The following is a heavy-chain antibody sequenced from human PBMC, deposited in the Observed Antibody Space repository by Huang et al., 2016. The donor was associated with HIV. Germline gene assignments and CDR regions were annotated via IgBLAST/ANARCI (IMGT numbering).Heavy chain of an antibody. CDR1: GGTFSTYA. CDR3: ARGRTRSSLYDSYYGLDV. Sequence: QVQLVQSGAEVKKPGSSVKVSCKASGGTFSTYAISWGRQAPGQGLEWMGGVTPILGTANYAQKFQGTVTITADEFTSTAYMELSSLRSEDTALYYCARGRTRSSLYDSYYGLDVWGQGTTVTVSS. D-gene: IGHD6-6*01. J-gene: IGHJ6*02. V-gene: IGHV1-69*01. CDR2: VTPILGTA.